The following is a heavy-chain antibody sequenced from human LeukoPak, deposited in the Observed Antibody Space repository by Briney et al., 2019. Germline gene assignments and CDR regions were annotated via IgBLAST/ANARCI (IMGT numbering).Heavy chain of an antibody. CDR1: GGSISSSSYY. CDR2: IYYSGST. J-gene: IGHJ3*02. V-gene: IGHV4-39*01. D-gene: IGHD1-26*01. Sequence: SETLSLTCTVSGGSISSSSYYWGWIRQPPGKGLEWIGSIYYSGSTYYNPSLKSRVTISVDTSKNQFSLKLSSVTAADTAVYYCATDYSGSFSALQLNAFDIWGQGTMVTVSS. CDR3: ATDYSGSFSALQLNAFDI.